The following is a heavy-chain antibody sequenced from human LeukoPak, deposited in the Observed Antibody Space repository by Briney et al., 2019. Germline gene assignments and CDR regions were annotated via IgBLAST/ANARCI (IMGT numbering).Heavy chain of an antibody. V-gene: IGHV1-18*01. D-gene: IGHD3-10*01. J-gene: IGHJ3*02. CDR2: ISAYNGNT. Sequence: ASVKVSCKASGYTFTSYGISWVRQAPGQGLEWMGWISAYNGNTNYAQKLQGRVTMTTDASTSTAYMELRSLRSDDTAVYYCARASLLWFGIGAFDIWGQGTMVTVSS. CDR3: ARASLLWFGIGAFDI. CDR1: GYTFTSYG.